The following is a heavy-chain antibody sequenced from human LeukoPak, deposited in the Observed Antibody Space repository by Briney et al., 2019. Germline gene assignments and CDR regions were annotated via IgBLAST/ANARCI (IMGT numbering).Heavy chain of an antibody. V-gene: IGHV2-5*02. CDR1: GFSLITSGVG. CDR2: IFWDDDK. J-gene: IGHJ5*02. D-gene: IGHD3-3*01. Sequence: SGPTLVKPTQTLTLTCTFSGFSLITSGVGVGWIRQPPGKALVWLAIIFWDDDKRYSPSLKSMLSITKDTSKNQVVLTMRNMDPVDTATYYCAHSWRSGETSKYNWFDPWGQGTLVTVSS. CDR3: AHSWRSGETSKYNWFDP.